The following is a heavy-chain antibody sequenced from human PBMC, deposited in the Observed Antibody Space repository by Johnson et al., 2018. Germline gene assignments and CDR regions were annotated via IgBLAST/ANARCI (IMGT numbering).Heavy chain of an antibody. CDR1: GFTFSDYY. V-gene: IGHV3-11*04. D-gene: IGHD6-6*01. CDR3: AKEYSSARRLYYYYYMDV. J-gene: IGHJ6*03. CDR2: ISSSGSTI. Sequence: QVQLVQSGGGLVKPGGSLRLSCAASGFTFSDYYMSWIRQAPGKGLEWVSYISSSGSTIYYADSVKGRFTISRDNAKNSLYLQMNSLRAEDTAVYYCAKEYSSARRLYYYYYMDVWGKGTTVTVSS.